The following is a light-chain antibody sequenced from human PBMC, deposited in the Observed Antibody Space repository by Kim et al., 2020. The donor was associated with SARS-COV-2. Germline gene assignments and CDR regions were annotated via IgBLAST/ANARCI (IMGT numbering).Light chain of an antibody. CDR2: LGS. V-gene: IGKV2-28*01. CDR3: MQALQTPFT. Sequence: DIVMTQSPLSLPVTPGEPASISCRSSQSLLHSNGYNYLDWYLQKPGQSPQLLIYLGSNRASGVPDRFSGSGSGTDFTLKISRVEADDVGVYYCMQALQTPFTFGGGTKVDIK. CDR1: QSLLHSNGYNY. J-gene: IGKJ4*01.